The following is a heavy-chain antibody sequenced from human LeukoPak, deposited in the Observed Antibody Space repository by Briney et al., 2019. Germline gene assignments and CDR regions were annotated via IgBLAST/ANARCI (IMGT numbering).Heavy chain of an antibody. CDR3: ARFREDPNAFDI. V-gene: IGHV4-34*01. J-gene: IGHJ3*02. CDR1: GGSFSGYY. CDR2: INHSGST. D-gene: IGHD2-15*01. Sequence: SETLSLTCAVYGGSFSGYYWSWIRQPPGKGLEWIGEINHSGSTNYNPSLKSRVTISVDKSKNQFSLKLSSVTAADTAVYYCARFREDPNAFDIWGQGTMVTVSS.